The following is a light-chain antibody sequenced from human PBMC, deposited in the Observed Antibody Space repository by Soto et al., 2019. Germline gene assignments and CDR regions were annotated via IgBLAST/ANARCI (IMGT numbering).Light chain of an antibody. CDR1: SSDIGDNNY. CDR2: EVT. V-gene: IGLV2-14*01. CDR3: SSYTSTSTRV. J-gene: IGLJ2*01. Sequence: QSVLTQPASVSGSPGQSITISCTGTSSDIGDNNYVSWYQQHPGKAPKLILYEVTNRPSGVSNRFSGSKSGNTASLTISGLQAEDEADYYCSSYTSTSTRVFGGGTKLTVL.